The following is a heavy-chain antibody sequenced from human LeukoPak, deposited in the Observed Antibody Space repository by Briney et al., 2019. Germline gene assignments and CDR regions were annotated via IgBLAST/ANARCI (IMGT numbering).Heavy chain of an antibody. CDR3: VRDRPHNWFDP. J-gene: IGHJ5*02. CDR1: GYTFSGYY. CDR2: IKPDSGNT. V-gene: IGHV1-2*02. Sequence: GSVKVSCKGSGYTFSGYYIHWVGQAPGQGAGGVGLIKPDSGNTKYPQKFQGRVTMTRDTSITTAYMELNRLTSDDTAVYYCVRDRPHNWFDPWGQGTLVTVSS.